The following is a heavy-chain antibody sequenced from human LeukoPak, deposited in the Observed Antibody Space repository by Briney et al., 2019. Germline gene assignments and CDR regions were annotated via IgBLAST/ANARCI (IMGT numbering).Heavy chain of an antibody. J-gene: IGHJ4*02. CDR2: LSSISHYI. D-gene: IGHD3-9*01. Sequence: PGGSLRLSCAASGFTFSSYSMNWVRQAPGKGLEWVSTLSSISHYIYYADSVKGRFTISRDNARNSLFLQMNSLRAEDTAVYYCARGGRSTYFDWSPDYWGQGTLVTVSS. CDR1: GFTFSSYS. CDR3: ARGGRSTYFDWSPDY. V-gene: IGHV3-21*01.